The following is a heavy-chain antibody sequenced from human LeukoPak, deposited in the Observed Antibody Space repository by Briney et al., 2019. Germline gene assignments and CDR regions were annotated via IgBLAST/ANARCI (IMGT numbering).Heavy chain of an antibody. CDR2: ISYDGSNK. CDR1: GFTFSDYA. Sequence: GGSLRLSCAASGFTFSDYAMHWVRQAPGKGLEWVAVISYDGSNKYYADSVKGRFTISRDNSKNTLYLQMNSLRAEDTAVYYCASDRGITGTTQAISDYWGQGTLVTVSS. V-gene: IGHV3-30-3*01. J-gene: IGHJ4*02. D-gene: IGHD1-7*01. CDR3: ASDRGITGTTQAISDY.